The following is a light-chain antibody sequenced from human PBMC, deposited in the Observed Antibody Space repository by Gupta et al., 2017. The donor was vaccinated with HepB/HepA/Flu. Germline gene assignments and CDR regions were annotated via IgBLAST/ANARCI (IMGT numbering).Light chain of an antibody. V-gene: IGKV3-20*01. CDR3: QQYGSSYT. CDR1: QSVSSSF. CDR2: ATS. Sequence: ILLTPSPATMSFSPGETATLSCRASQSVSSSFLSWYQQKPGQAPRLLIYATSSRATGIPDRFSGSGSGTDFTLTISRLEPEDFAVYYCQQYGSSYTFGQGTKLEI. J-gene: IGKJ2*01.